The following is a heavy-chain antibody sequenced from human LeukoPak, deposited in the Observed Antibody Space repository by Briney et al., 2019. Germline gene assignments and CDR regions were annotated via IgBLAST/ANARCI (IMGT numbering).Heavy chain of an antibody. CDR3: ARLRRITMIVVPEEDYFDY. CDR1: GGSISSSNW. V-gene: IGHV4-4*02. J-gene: IGHJ4*02. D-gene: IGHD3-22*01. Sequence: PSETLSLTCAVSGGSISSSNWWSWVRQPPGKGLEWIGEIYHSGSTNYNPSLKSRVTISVDTSKNQFSLKLSSVTAADTAVYYCARLRRITMIVVPEEDYFDYWGQGTLVTVSS. CDR2: IYHSGST.